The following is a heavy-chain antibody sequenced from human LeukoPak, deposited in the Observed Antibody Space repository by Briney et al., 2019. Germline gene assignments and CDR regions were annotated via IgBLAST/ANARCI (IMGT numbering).Heavy chain of an antibody. V-gene: IGHV1-18*04. Sequence: ASVKVSCKASGYNFTGYYLRWVRQAPGQGLEWMGWISAYNGNTNYAQKLQGRVTMTTDTSTSTAYMELRSLRSDDTAVYYCARCHGIYSSYYYYMDVWGKGTTVTISS. D-gene: IGHD6-13*01. CDR2: ISAYNGNT. CDR1: GYNFTGYY. CDR3: ARCHGIYSSYYYYMDV. J-gene: IGHJ6*03.